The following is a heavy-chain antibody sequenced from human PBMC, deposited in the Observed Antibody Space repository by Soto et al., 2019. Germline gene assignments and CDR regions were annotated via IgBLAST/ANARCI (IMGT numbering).Heavy chain of an antibody. CDR2: ISWNSGSI. CDR3: ARVAYSGYESDY. D-gene: IGHD5-12*01. V-gene: IGHV3-9*01. Sequence: EVQLVESGGGLVQPGRSLRLSCAASGFTFDDYAMHWVRQAPGKGLEWVSGISWNSGSIGYADSVKGRFTISRDNAKNSLYLQMNSLRAEDTALYYCARVAYSGYESDYWGQGTLVTVSS. CDR1: GFTFDDYA. J-gene: IGHJ4*02.